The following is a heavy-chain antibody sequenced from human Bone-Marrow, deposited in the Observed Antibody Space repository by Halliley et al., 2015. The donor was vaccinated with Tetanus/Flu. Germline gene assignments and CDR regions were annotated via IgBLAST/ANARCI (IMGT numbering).Heavy chain of an antibody. CDR1: GYTFTSYG. Sequence: QLVQSGAEVKKPGASVEVSCKASGYTFTSYGISWVRQAPGQGLEWTGWISAYNGNTNYAQKLQGRVTMTTDTSTSTAYMELRSLRSDDTAVYYCARDLGKYSSSWYDAFDIWGQGTMVTVSS. CDR2: ISAYNGNT. CDR3: ARDLGKYSSSWYDAFDI. V-gene: IGHV1-18*01. D-gene: IGHD6-13*01. J-gene: IGHJ3*02.